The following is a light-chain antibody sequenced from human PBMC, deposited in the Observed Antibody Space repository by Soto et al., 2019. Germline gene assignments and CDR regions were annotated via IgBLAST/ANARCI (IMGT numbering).Light chain of an antibody. CDR2: GAS. J-gene: IGKJ4*01. V-gene: IGKV3-20*01. Sequence: EIVLTQSPGTLSLSPGERATLSCRASQSVSSSYLAWYQQKPGHAPRLLIYGASSRATGIPDRVSGSGSGTDFTLTISRLEPEDFAVYYCQQYGSSPLTFGGGTKVEIK. CDR3: QQYGSSPLT. CDR1: QSVSSSY.